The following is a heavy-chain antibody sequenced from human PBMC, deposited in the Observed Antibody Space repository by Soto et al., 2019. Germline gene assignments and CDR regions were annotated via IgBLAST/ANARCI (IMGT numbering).Heavy chain of an antibody. D-gene: IGHD2-15*01. J-gene: IGHJ6*02. V-gene: IGHV2-5*02. CDR2: IYWDGDK. CDR1: GFSLSTSGVG. CDR3: AYLPCSGGSCYWFSFSGMDV. Sequence: QITLKESGPTLVKPTQTLTLTCTFSGFSLSTSGVGVAWIRQPPGKALEWLARIYWDGDKRYRPSLESRRTIIKDISKNQVVLTLTNMDSVDTATYYCAYLPCSGGSCYWFSFSGMDVWGQGTTVTVSS.